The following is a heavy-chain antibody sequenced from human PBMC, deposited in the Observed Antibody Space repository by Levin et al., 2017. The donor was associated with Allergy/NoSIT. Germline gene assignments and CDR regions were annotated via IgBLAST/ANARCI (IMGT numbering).Heavy chain of an antibody. CDR2: ICSSGGT. J-gene: IGHJ4*02. CDR3: ARDLSGYDF. Sequence: GSLRLSCSVSGGSISGFCWSWIRQPPGKRLEWIGYICSSGGTNYNPSLRSRVTMSVDTSKNQFSLRLTSVSAADTAVYYCARDLSGYDFWGQGILVTVSS. CDR1: GGSISGFC. D-gene: IGHD5-12*01. V-gene: IGHV4-59*01.